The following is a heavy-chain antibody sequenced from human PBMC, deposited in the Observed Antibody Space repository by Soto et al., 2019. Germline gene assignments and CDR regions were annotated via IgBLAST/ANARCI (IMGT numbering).Heavy chain of an antibody. V-gene: IGHV4-31*03. CDR3: ARGLWFGELLLYWYFDL. J-gene: IGHJ2*01. Sequence: SETLSLTCTVSGGSISSGGYYWSWIRQHPGKGLEWIGYIYYSGSTYYNPSLKSRVTISVDTSKNQFSLKLGSVTAADTAVHYCARGLWFGELLLYWYFDLWGRGTLVTVSS. CDR1: GGSISSGGYY. D-gene: IGHD3-10*01. CDR2: IYYSGST.